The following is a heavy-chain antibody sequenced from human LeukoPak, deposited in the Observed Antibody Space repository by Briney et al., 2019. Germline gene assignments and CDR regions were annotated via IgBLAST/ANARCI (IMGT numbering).Heavy chain of an antibody. CDR3: ARHLSGITGYTYGRGIDY. CDR2: ISSGSSYI. CDR1: GFIFSAYN. D-gene: IGHD5-18*01. Sequence: GGSLRLSCAASGFIFSAYNMNWVRQAPGKGLEWVSSISSGSSYIYYADSVKGRFTISRDNAKNSLYLQMNSLRAEDTAVYYCARHLSGITGYTYGRGIDYWGQGTLVTVSS. V-gene: IGHV3-21*01. J-gene: IGHJ4*02.